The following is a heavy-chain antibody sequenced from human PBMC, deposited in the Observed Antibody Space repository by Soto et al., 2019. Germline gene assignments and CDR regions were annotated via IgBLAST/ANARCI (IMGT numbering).Heavy chain of an antibody. CDR1: GGSISSSSYY. CDR3: ARVGGIAVAGSAFDI. CDR2: IYYSGST. D-gene: IGHD6-19*01. J-gene: IGHJ3*02. V-gene: IGHV4-39*01. Sequence: SETLSLTCTVSGGSISSSSYYWVWIRHPPGKGLEWIGSIYYSGSTYYNPSLKSRVTISVDTSKNQFSLKLSSVTAADTAVYYCARVGGIAVAGSAFDIWGQGTMVTVSS.